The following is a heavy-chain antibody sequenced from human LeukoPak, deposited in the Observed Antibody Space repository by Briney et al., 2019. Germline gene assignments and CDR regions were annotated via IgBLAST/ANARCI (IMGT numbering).Heavy chain of an antibody. CDR2: IKSKTDGGTT. CDR1: GFTFSNAW. V-gene: IGHV3-15*07. J-gene: IGHJ4*02. Sequence: GGSLRLSCAAPGFTFSNAWMNWVRQAPGKGLEWVGRIKSKTDGGTTDYAAPVKGRFTISRDDSKNTLYLQMNSLKTEDTAVYYCTTQYYDFWSGYFRPPYYFDYWGQGTLVTVSS. CDR3: TTQYYDFWSGYFRPPYYFDY. D-gene: IGHD3-3*01.